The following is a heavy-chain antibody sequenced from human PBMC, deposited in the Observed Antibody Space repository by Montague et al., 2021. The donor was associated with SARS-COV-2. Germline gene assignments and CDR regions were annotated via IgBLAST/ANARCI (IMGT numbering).Heavy chain of an antibody. CDR3: AIRYGSAFDY. CDR2: ISYSGYT. V-gene: IGHV4-39*01. Sequence: SETLSLTCTVSVVSSSRTTSYWVWIPQPPGKGLVWLVSISYSGYTNHTSSLKSPVTISIDTSKNQFSLRLTSARAADTSVYYCAIRYGSAFDYWGQGTLVTVSS. D-gene: IGHD3-16*01. J-gene: IGHJ4*02. CDR1: VVSSSRTTSY.